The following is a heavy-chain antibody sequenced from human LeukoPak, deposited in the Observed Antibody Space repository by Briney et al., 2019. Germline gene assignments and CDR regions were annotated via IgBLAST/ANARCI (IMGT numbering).Heavy chain of an antibody. Sequence: SVKVSCKASGGTFSSYAITWVRQAPGQGLEWMGGIIPISGTANYAQKFQGRVTITADEFTSTAYMELSSLRSEDTAVYYCAREGSGGYYDVFYLDYWGQGTLVTVSS. J-gene: IGHJ4*02. D-gene: IGHD1-26*01. CDR3: AREGSGGYYDVFYLDY. CDR1: GGTFSSYA. V-gene: IGHV1-69*13. CDR2: IIPISGTA.